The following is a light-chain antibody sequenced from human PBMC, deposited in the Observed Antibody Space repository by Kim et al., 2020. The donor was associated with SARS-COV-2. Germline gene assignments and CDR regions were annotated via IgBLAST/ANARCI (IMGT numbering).Light chain of an antibody. CDR1: SSDLSGYNY. CDR2: EVN. Sequence: GQSVTISCTGASSDLSGYNYVSWYQQHPGKAPKLMIYEVNKRPSGVPDRFSGSKSGNTASLTVSGLLADDEADYYCSSYAGSNNWVFGGGTQLTVL. CDR3: SSYAGSNNWV. J-gene: IGLJ2*01. V-gene: IGLV2-8*01.